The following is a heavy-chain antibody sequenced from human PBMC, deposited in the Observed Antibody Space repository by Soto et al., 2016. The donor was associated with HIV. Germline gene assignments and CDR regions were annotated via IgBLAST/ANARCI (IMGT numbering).Heavy chain of an antibody. D-gene: IGHD3-9*01. CDR3: ARGGEYYNILTGF. J-gene: IGHJ4*02. CDR2: ISSDGSKT. CDR1: GFTFSSFW. Sequence: VQLVESGGGLVQPGGSLRLSCAASGFTFSSFWMHWVRQVPGKGLMWVSHISSDGSKTRYADSVKGRFTISRDNAKNTLYLQMNSLRAEDTAVYYCARGGEYYNILTGFWGQGTLVTVSS. V-gene: IGHV3-74*01.